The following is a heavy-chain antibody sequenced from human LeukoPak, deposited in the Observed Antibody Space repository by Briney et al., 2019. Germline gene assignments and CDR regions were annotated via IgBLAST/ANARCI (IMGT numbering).Heavy chain of an antibody. Sequence: ASVRVSCKDSGCRLTVSSMKWVRQAPGKGLEWVGGLSPEDTETVYAQAFQGRVTMTEDTSGDTAYMELSSLTSEDTAVYYCAAVVVYSSHLRLWGQGTLVTVSS. V-gene: IGHV1-24*01. CDR3: AAVVVYSSHLRL. J-gene: IGHJ4*02. CDR1: GCRLTVSS. D-gene: IGHD2-21*01. CDR2: LSPEDTET.